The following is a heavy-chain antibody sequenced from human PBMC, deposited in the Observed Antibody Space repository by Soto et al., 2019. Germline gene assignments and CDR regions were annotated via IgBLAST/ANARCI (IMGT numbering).Heavy chain of an antibody. V-gene: IGHV3-23*01. CDR1: EFTFSSYT. CDR2: ISGRGDST. D-gene: IGHD3-16*01. Sequence: GGSLRLSCAASEFTFSSYTMSWVRQAPGKGLEWVSGISGRGDSTYYADSVKGRFTISRDNAKNSLYLQMNILRPEDTALYYCAKARLWGGDGYNSYYYNAMDVWGQGTTVTVSS. CDR3: AKARLWGGDGYNSYYYNAMDV. J-gene: IGHJ6*02.